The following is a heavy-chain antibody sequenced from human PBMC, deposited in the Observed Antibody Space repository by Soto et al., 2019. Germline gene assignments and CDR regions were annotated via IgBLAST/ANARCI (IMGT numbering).Heavy chain of an antibody. D-gene: IGHD2-2*01. V-gene: IGHV3-64*01. CDR3: ARAAVPAATDYYYYYMDV. J-gene: IGHJ6*03. CDR1: GFTFSSYA. Sequence: PGGSLRLSCAASGFTFSSYAMHWVRQAPGKGLEYVSAISSNGGSTYYANSVKGRFTISRDNSKNTLYLQMGSLRAEDMAVYYFARAAVPAATDYYYYYMDVWGKGTTVTVPS. CDR2: ISSNGGST.